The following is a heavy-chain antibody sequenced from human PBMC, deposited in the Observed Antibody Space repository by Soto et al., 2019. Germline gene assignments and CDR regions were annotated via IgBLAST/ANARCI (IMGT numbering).Heavy chain of an antibody. D-gene: IGHD3-3*01. Sequence: QVQLVESGGGVVQPGRSLRLSCAASGFTFSSYGMHWVRQAPGKGLEWVAVIWYDGSNKYYADSVKGRFTISRDNSKNTMYLQMNSLRAEDTAVYYCARDSGGGFLEWFYFDYWGQGPLVTVSS. CDR3: ARDSGGGFLEWFYFDY. CDR2: IWYDGSNK. CDR1: GFTFSSYG. V-gene: IGHV3-33*01. J-gene: IGHJ4*02.